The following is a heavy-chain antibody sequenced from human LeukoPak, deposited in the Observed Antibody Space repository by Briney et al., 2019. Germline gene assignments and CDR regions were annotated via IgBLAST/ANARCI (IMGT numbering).Heavy chain of an antibody. J-gene: IGHJ4*02. D-gene: IGHD3-10*01. CDR1: GASISTSSYY. Sequence: SETLSLTCSVSGASISTSSYYWGWIRQSPGKGLEWIGSIYYSGTTYYNSSLRSRVIISLDTSKNQFSLRLTSVTAADTAVYYCARDTMVRGLDYWGQGTLVTVSS. V-gene: IGHV4-39*02. CDR3: ARDTMVRGLDY. CDR2: IYYSGTT.